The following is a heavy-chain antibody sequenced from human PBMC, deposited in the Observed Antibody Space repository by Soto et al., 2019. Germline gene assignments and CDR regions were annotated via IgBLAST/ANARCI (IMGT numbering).Heavy chain of an antibody. V-gene: IGHV4-38-2*01. J-gene: IGHJ5*02. CDR1: GYSISSGYY. D-gene: IGHD3-10*01. CDR2: IHHSGST. CDR3: SSTLSGFVNWFAP. Sequence: SETLSLTCAVSGYSISSGYYWGWIRQPPEKGLEGIGRIHHSGSTYYSPSLKSRVTISVDTSKNQFSLKLSSETAADTAVYYCSSTLSGFVNWFAPSGQRTVVTVSS.